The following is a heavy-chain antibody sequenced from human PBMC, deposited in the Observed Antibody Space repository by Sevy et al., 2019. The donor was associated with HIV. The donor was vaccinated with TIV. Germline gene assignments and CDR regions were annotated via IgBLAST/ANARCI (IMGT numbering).Heavy chain of an antibody. J-gene: IGHJ5*02. D-gene: IGHD4-17*01. CDR2: IYYTGKT. CDR1: GASIDSSSYY. V-gene: IGHV4-39*01. Sequence: SETLSLTCTVSGASIDSSSYYWGWIRQPPGKGLEWIGTIYYTGKTYYVPSLKSRVTFSADMSNNQFSLRLRSVTAADTAVYYCARRTAETTTSGWFDPWGQGTLVTVSS. CDR3: ARRTAETTTSGWFDP.